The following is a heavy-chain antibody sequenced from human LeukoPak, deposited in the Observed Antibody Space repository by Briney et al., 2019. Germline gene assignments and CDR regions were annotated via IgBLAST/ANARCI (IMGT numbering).Heavy chain of an antibody. CDR3: ARGLGYSSGWDPFDY. V-gene: IGHV3-7*01. Sequence: GGSLRLSCAASGFTFSSYWMNWVRQAPGKGLEWVANIKQDGSEKYYVDSVKGRFTISRDNAKNSLYLQMNSLRAEDTAVYYCARGLGYSSGWDPFDYWGQGTLVTVSS. CDR2: IKQDGSEK. J-gene: IGHJ4*02. CDR1: GFTFSSYW. D-gene: IGHD6-19*01.